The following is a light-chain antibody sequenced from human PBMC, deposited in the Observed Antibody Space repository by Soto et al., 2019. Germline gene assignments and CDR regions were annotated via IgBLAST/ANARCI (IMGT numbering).Light chain of an antibody. CDR1: SGHSNYA. CDR2: LNSDGSH. J-gene: IGLJ2*01. CDR3: QTWGYGIVV. Sequence: QLVLTQSPSASASLGASVKLTCTLSSGHSNYAIAWHQQQSEKGPRYLMNLNSDGSHSKGDGIPDRFSGSSSGAERYLTISSLQSEDEADYYCQTWGYGIVVFGGGTKLTVL. V-gene: IGLV4-69*01.